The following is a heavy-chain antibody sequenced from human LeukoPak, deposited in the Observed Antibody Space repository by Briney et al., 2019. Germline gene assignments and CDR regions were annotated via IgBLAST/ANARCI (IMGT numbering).Heavy chain of an antibody. D-gene: IGHD2-15*01. CDR1: GGSVTSGGSY. CDR2: IYYSGYT. Sequence: PSQTLSLTCSVSGGSVTSGGSYWSWIRQHPGKGLEWIGYIYYSGYTFYSPSLKNRFFISLDTSKNQFSLKFNSVTAADTAVYYCARGSQSLGYCSGGSCRAKIFDYWGQGTLVTVSS. CDR3: ARGSQSLGYCSGGSCRAKIFDY. J-gene: IGHJ4*02. V-gene: IGHV4-31*03.